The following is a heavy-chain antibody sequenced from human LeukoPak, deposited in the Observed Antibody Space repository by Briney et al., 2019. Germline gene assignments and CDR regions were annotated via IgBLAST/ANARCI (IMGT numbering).Heavy chain of an antibody. Sequence: GASVKVSCKASGYTFTDYYMHWVRQAPGQGLEWMGRINPNSGGTNYAQEFQGRVTMTRDTSISTAYMELRSLRSDDTAVYYCARVSDGYYDFWSGYYPDYYYGMDVWGQGTTVTVSS. V-gene: IGHV1-2*06. D-gene: IGHD3-3*01. CDR3: ARVSDGYYDFWSGYYPDYYYGMDV. CDR1: GYTFTDYY. J-gene: IGHJ6*02. CDR2: INPNSGGT.